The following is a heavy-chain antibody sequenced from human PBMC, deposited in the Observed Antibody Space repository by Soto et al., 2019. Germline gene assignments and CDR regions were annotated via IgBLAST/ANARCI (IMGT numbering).Heavy chain of an antibody. D-gene: IGHD6-13*01. CDR3: ARGGVDIAAEGYYYYGMDV. J-gene: IGHJ6*02. CDR2: IIPIFGTA. Sequence: QVQLVQSGAEVKKPGSSVKVSCKASGGTFSSYAISWVRQAPGQGLEWMGGIIPIFGTANYAQKFQGRVTITADESTSTAYMELSSLRSEDTAVYYCARGGVDIAAEGYYYYGMDVWGQGTTVTVSS. CDR1: GGTFSSYA. V-gene: IGHV1-69*12.